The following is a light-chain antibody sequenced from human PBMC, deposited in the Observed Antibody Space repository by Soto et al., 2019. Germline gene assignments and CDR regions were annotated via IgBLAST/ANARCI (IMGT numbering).Light chain of an antibody. CDR3: TPYTTSTPYLV. CDR2: DVT. V-gene: IGLV2-14*03. CDR1: SSDVGGYNY. Sequence: QSALTQPASVSGSPGQSITISCTGTSSDVGGYNYVSWYQHHPGKAPKLMIYDVTNRPSGVSNRFSGSKSGNTASLTISGLQAEDEAHYYCTPYTTSTPYLVFGGATKLTVL. J-gene: IGLJ2*01.